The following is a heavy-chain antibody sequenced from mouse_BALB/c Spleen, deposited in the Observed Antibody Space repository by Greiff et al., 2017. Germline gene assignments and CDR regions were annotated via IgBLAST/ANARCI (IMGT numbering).Heavy chain of an antibody. J-gene: IGHJ4*01. CDR3: TRRRGGAMDY. CDR2: INPSNGGT. V-gene: IGHV1S81*02. Sequence: VQLQQSGAELVKPGASVKLSCKASGYTFTSYYMYWVKQRPGQGLEWIGEINPSNGGTNFNEKFKSKATLTVDKSSSTAYMQLSSLTSEDSAVYYRTRRRGGAMDYWGQGTSVTVSS. CDR1: GYTFTSYY.